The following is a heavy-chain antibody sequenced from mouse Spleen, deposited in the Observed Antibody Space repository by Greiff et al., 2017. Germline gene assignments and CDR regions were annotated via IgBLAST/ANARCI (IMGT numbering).Heavy chain of an antibody. CDR1: GYTFTDYE. V-gene: IGHV1-15*01. CDR3: TRLGYGYRYYFDY. J-gene: IGHJ2*01. CDR2: IDPETGGT. D-gene: IGHD1-2*01. Sequence: VQLQESGAELVRPGASVTLSCKASGYTFTDYEMHWVKQTPVHGLEWIGAIDPETGGTAYNQKFKGKAILTADKSSSTAYMELRSLTSEDSAVYYCTRLGYGYRYYFDYWGQGTTLTVSS.